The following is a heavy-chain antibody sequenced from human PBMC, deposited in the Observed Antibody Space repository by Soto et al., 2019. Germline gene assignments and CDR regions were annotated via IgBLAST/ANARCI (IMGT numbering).Heavy chain of an antibody. CDR2: INAYNGNT. CDR1: GYTFTSYG. J-gene: IGHJ4*02. V-gene: IGHV1-18*01. Sequence: ASVKVSCKASGYTFTSYGISWVRQAPGQRLEWMGWINAYNGNTNYSQKFQGRVTITRDTSASTAYMELSSLRSEDTAVYYRARGITLPTPLDYWGQGTLVTVSS. D-gene: IGHD1-20*01. CDR3: ARGITLPTPLDY.